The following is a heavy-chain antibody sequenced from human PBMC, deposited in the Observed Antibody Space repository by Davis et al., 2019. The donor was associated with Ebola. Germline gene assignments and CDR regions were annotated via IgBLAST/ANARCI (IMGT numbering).Heavy chain of an antibody. CDR3: AREARDCSSTSCYGGNFDY. CDR2: ISSSSSYI. J-gene: IGHJ4*02. CDR1: GFTFSSYS. Sequence: GESLKISCAASGFTFSSYSMNWVRQAQGKGLEWVSSISSSSSYIYYADSVKGRFTISRDNAKNSLYLQMNSLRAEDTALYHCAREARDCSSTSCYGGNFDYWGQGTLVTVSS. D-gene: IGHD2-2*01. V-gene: IGHV3-21*04.